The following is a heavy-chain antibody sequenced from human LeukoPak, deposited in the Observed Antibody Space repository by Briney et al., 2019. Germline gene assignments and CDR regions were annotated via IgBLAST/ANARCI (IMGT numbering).Heavy chain of an antibody. D-gene: IGHD2-15*01. V-gene: IGHV4-59*08. CDR2: VSADGTT. J-gene: IGHJ5*02. CDR1: GDSVTSSY. Sequence: SETLSLTCAVSGDSVTSSYWNWIRQPPGKGLEWIGYVSADGTTNYSPSLRSRLIMSVDTAKNDISLILMSVTAADTAIYYCARLDCVLEGCYNPRGRGTLVTVAS. CDR3: ARLDCVLEGCYNP.